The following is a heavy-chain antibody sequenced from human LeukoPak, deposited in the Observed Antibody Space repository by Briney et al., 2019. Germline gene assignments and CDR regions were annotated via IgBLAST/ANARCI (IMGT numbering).Heavy chain of an antibody. J-gene: IGHJ4*02. V-gene: IGHV4-4*02. Sequence: SETPSLTCAVSGDSIRSSNWWTWVRQPPGKGLEWIGEIYHSGGPTYNPSLKSRVTMSVDKSKNQFSLKLNFVTAADTAVYYCVKAGRRGGDYWGQGTLVTVSS. CDR2: IYHSGGP. CDR1: GDSIRSSNW. D-gene: IGHD3-16*01. CDR3: VKAGRRGGDY.